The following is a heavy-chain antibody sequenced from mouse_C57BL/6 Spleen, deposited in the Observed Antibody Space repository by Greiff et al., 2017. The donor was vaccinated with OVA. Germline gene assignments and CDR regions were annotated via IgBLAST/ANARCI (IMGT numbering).Heavy chain of an antibody. J-gene: IGHJ4*01. CDR1: GYTFTSYW. D-gene: IGHD2-14*01. Sequence: QVQLQQPGAELVKPGASVKLSCKASGYTFTSYWMHWVKQRPGQGLEWIGEINPSNGRTNYNEKFKSKATLTVDKSSSTAYMQLSSLTSEDSAVYYCARRGLGYPYAMDYWGQGTSVTVSS. CDR2: INPSNGRT. CDR3: ARRGLGYPYAMDY. V-gene: IGHV1S81*02.